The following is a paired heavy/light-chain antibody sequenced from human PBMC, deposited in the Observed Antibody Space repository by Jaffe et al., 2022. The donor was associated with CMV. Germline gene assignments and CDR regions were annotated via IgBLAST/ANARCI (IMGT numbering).Light chain of an antibody. V-gene: IGLV3-21*04. CDR2: YDS. J-gene: IGLJ2*01. CDR3: QVWDSFVV. CDR1: NIGSKS. Sequence: SYVLTQPPSVSVAPGKTARITCGGNNIGSKSVHWYQQKPGQAPVLVIYYDSDRPSGIPERFSGSNSGNTATLTISRVEAGDEADYYCQVWDSFVVFGGGTKLTVL.
Heavy chain of an antibody. J-gene: IGHJ5*02. CDR3: ARSGEGIAVAGTGDWFDP. Sequence: QVQLVQSGAEVKKPGASVKVSCKASGYTFTSYYMHWVRQAPGQGLEWMGIINPSGGSTSYAQKFQGRVTMTRDTSTSTVYMELSSLRSEDTAVYYCARSGEGIAVAGTGDWFDPWGQGTLVTVSS. V-gene: IGHV1-46*01. D-gene: IGHD6-19*01. CDR2: INPSGGST. CDR1: GYTFTSYY.